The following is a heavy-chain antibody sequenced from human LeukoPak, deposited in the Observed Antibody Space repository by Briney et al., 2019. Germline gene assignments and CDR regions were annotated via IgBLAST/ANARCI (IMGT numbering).Heavy chain of an antibody. CDR2: TYYRSTWYN. CDR3: ARDSGSYDY. V-gene: IGHV6-1*01. CDR1: GDSVSSNSAA. J-gene: IGHJ4*02. Sequence: SQSLSLTCVIFGDSVSSNSAAWNWIRQSPSRGLEWLGRTYYRSTWYNDYAESVKSRITVLPDTSKNQFSLQLKYVTPEDTAVYYCARDSGSYDYWGQGTLVTVSS. D-gene: IGHD1-26*01.